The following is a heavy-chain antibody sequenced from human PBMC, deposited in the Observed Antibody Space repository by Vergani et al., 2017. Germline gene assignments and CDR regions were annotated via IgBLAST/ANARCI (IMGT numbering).Heavy chain of an antibody. J-gene: IGHJ5*02. CDR2: INHSGST. V-gene: IGHV4-34*01. Sequence: QVQLPQWGAGLLKPSETLSLTCAVYGGSFSGYYWSWIRQPPGKGLEWIGEINHSGSTNCNPSLKSRVTISVDTSKNQFSLKLSSVTAADTAVYYCARVGAQTTVTTNSFNWFDPWGQGTLVTVSS. CDR3: ARVGAQTTVTTNSFNWFDP. D-gene: IGHD4-17*01. CDR1: GGSFSGYY.